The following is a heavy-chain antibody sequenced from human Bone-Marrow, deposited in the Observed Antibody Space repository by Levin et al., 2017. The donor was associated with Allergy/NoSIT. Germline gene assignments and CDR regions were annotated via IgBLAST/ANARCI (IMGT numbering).Heavy chain of an antibody. CDR3: ARNNYDFWSGSLNWYVDL. CDR2: IYYSGNT. D-gene: IGHD3-3*01. CDR1: GVSISSYY. Sequence: PSETLSLTCTVSGVSISSYYWSWIRQPPGKGLEWIGYIYYSGNTNYNPSLKSRVTISLDTSKNPFSLKLSSVTAADTAVYYCARNNYDFWSGSLNWYVDLWGRGTLVTVSS. V-gene: IGHV4-59*01. J-gene: IGHJ2*01.